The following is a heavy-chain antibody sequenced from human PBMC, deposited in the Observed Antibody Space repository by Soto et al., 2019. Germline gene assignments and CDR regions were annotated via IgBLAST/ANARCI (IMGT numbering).Heavy chain of an antibody. D-gene: IGHD2-15*01. V-gene: IGHV4-59*01. CDR3: ARGGVVVSATHWFDP. CDR1: GGSISSYY. J-gene: IGHJ5*02. Sequence: SETLSLTCTVSGGSISSYYWSWIRQPPGKRLEWIGYIYYSGSTNYNPSLRSRVTISVDTSKNQFSLKLSSVTAADTAVYYCARGGVVVSATHWFDPWGQGTLVTVSS. CDR2: IYYSGST.